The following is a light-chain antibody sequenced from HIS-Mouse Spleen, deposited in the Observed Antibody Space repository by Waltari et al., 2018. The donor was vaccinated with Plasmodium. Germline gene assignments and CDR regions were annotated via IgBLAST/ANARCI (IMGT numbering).Light chain of an antibody. CDR1: QSFSSN. CDR3: QQYNNWPPWT. V-gene: IGKV3-15*01. Sequence: EIVMTQSPATLSVSPGGRATLSCRASQSFSSNLAWYQQKPGQAPRLLMYGASTRATGIPARFSGSGSGPEFTLTISSLQSEDFAVYYCQQYNNWPPWTFGQGTKVDIK. CDR2: GAS. J-gene: IGKJ1*01.